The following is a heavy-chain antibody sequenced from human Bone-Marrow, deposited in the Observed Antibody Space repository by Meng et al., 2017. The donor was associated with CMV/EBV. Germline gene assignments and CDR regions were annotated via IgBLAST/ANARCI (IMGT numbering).Heavy chain of an antibody. Sequence: GGSLRLSCAASGFTFSDNWMSWVRQAPGKGLEWVASINQGAIETHYMDSVKGRFIISRDNAKNSLYLQMNSLRAEDTAIYHCARYRAHPEYWGQGTLVTVSS. CDR3: ARYRAHPEY. CDR2: INQGAIET. J-gene: IGHJ4*02. CDR1: GFTFSDNW. D-gene: IGHD2-2*01. V-gene: IGHV3-7*01.